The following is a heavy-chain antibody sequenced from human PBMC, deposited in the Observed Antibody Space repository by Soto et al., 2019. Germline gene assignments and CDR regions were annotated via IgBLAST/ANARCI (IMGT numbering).Heavy chain of an antibody. CDR3: AGNYYGSGSYYSSFDY. J-gene: IGHJ4*02. CDR2: TYYDSKWYT. D-gene: IGHD3-10*01. Sequence: TCVISGDSVSSNTTDWNWIRQSPSRGLEWLGRTYYDSKWYTDYAESVKSRMTINADTSKNHFSLNLKSVTPEDTALYYCAGNYYGSGSYYSSFDYWGQGTLVTVSS. CDR1: GDSVSSNTTD. V-gene: IGHV6-1*01.